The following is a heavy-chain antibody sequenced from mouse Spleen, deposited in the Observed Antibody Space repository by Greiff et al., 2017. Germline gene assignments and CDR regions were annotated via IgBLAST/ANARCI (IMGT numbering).Heavy chain of an antibody. Sequence: LVESGAELVRPGSSVKISCKASGYAFSSYWMNWVKQRPGQGLEWIGQIYTGDGDTNYNGKFKGKATLTADKSSSTAYMQLSSLTSEDSAVYFCARWGWDPFDYWGQGTTLTVSS. V-gene: IGHV1-80*01. CDR1: GYAFSSYW. CDR3: ARWGWDPFDY. D-gene: IGHD4-1*01. CDR2: IYTGDGDT. J-gene: IGHJ2*01.